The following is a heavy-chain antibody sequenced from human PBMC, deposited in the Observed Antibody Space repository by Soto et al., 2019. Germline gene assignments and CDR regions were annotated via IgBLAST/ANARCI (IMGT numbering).Heavy chain of an antibody. V-gene: IGHV5-51*01. CDR3: ARDAYCSGGSCYYRAFDI. Sequence: GESLKISCKGSGYSFTSYWIGWVRQMPGKGLEWMGIIYPGDSDTRYSPSFQGQVTISADKSISTAYLQWGSLKASDTAMYYCARDAYCSGGSCYYRAFDIWGQGTMVTVSS. D-gene: IGHD2-15*01. CDR2: IYPGDSDT. CDR1: GYSFTSYW. J-gene: IGHJ3*02.